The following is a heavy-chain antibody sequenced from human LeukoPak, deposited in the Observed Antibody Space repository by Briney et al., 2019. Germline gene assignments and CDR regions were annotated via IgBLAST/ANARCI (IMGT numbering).Heavy chain of an antibody. J-gene: IGHJ4*02. CDR3: VRASSNDY. CDR1: GFTLSSFW. V-gene: IGHV3-7*01. D-gene: IGHD3-3*02. CDR2: IKKDGSEK. Sequence: GGSLRLSCAASGFTLSSFWMNWVRQAPGKGLEWVANIKKDGSEKYYVDSVKGRFTIFRDNAKSSLYLQMNSLRAEDTAVYYCVRASSNDYWGQGTLVTVSS.